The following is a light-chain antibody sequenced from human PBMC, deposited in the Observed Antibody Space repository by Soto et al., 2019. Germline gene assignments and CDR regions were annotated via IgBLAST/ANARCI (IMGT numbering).Light chain of an antibody. V-gene: IGKV1-13*02. J-gene: IGKJ5*01. Sequence: AIQVTQSPSSLSAYVGDTVTITCRASQGISSAFAWYQQKPGKVPRLLIYDVFNLQSGVPSRFSGSGSGTDFTLTISRLQPEDFATYYCQQLETSPLTFGQGTRLEVK. CDR1: QGISSA. CDR3: QQLETSPLT. CDR2: DVF.